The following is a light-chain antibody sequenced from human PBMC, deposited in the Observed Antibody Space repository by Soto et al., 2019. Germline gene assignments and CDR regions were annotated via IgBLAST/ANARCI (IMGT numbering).Light chain of an antibody. Sequence: QSVLTQPASVSGSPGQSITISCTGTSSDVVGYNYVSWYQHHPGKAPKLMIYGVSHRPAVISNRFSGSKSGNTASLTISRLQAEDAADYYCSSYTSTSTLFVFGGGTKLTV. J-gene: IGLJ2*01. V-gene: IGLV2-14*03. CDR2: GVS. CDR1: SSDVVGYNY. CDR3: SSYTSTSTLFV.